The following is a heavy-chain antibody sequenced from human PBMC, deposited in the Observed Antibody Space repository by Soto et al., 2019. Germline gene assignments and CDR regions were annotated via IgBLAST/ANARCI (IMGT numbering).Heavy chain of an antibody. V-gene: IGHV3-30*04. CDR3: AREHFCSGGICYPYYYYGMDV. D-gene: IGHD2-15*01. Sequence: GGSLKLSCAASGFTFSSYAMHWVRQAPGKGLEWVAVISYDGSNKYYADSVKGRFTISRGNSKNTLYLQMNSLRAEDTAVYYCAREHFCSGGICYPYYYYGMDVWGQGTTVTVSS. CDR1: GFTFSSYA. J-gene: IGHJ6*02. CDR2: ISYDGSNK.